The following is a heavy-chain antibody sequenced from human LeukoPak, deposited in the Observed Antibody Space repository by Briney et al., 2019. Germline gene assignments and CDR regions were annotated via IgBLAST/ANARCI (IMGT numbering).Heavy chain of an antibody. CDR2: INGGGSST. V-gene: IGHV3-23*01. Sequence: GGSLRLSCAASGFTFSNYDMNWVRQAPGRGLEWVSRINGGGSSTYYADSVKGRFTISRDNAKNSLYLQMNSLRAEDTALYYCAKALQKGHLYNWFDPWGQGTLVTVSS. CDR1: GFTFSNYD. J-gene: IGHJ5*02. CDR3: AKALQKGHLYNWFDP. D-gene: IGHD3-3*02.